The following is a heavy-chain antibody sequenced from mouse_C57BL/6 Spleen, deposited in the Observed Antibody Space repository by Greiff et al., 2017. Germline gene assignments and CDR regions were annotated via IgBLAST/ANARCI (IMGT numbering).Heavy chain of an antibody. CDR2: ISDGGSYT. Sequence: EVKLVESGGGLVKPGGSLKLSCAASGFTFSSYAMSWVRQTPEKRLEWVATISDGGSYTYYPDNVKGRFTISRDNAKNNLYLQMSHLKSEDTAMYYCARDQYDYALYYFDYWGQGTTLTVSS. CDR3: ARDQYDYALYYFDY. D-gene: IGHD2-4*01. V-gene: IGHV5-4*01. CDR1: GFTFSSYA. J-gene: IGHJ2*01.